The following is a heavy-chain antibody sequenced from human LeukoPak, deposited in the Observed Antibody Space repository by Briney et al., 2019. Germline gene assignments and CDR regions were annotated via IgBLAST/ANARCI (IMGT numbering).Heavy chain of an antibody. CDR3: ARLSAGFNSSYWFDP. CDR2: IYSSGRT. CDR1: GGSISSYY. D-gene: IGHD2/OR15-2a*01. V-gene: IGHV4-4*09. Sequence: SETLSLTCTVSGGSISSYYWTWIRQPPGKGLEWIGYIYSSGRTNYNPSLKSQVTMSVDTSKNQFSLKVISVTAADTAVYYCARLSAGFNSSYWFDPWGQGTLVAVSS. J-gene: IGHJ5*02.